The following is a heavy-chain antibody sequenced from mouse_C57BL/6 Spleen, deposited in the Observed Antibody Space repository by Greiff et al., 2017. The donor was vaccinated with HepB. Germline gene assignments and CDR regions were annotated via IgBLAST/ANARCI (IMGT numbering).Heavy chain of an antibody. J-gene: IGHJ4*01. CDR3: ARAPRDAMDY. Sequence: VQLQQPGAELVRPGSSVKLSCKASGYTFTSYWMDWVKQRPGQGLEWIGNIYPSDSETHCNQKFKDKATLTVDKSSSTAYMQLSSLTSEDSAVYYCARAPRDAMDYWGQGTSVTVSS. V-gene: IGHV1-61*01. CDR2: IYPSDSET. CDR1: GYTFTSYW.